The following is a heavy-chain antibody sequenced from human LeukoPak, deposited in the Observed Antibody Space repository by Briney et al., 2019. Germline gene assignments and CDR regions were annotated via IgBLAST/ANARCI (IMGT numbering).Heavy chain of an antibody. V-gene: IGHV3-7*01. CDR3: AREKKGYSGYDTTGTFDY. D-gene: IGHD5-12*01. CDR2: IKQDGSQK. Sequence: GGSLRLSCAASGFTFNSYWMNWVRQAPGKGLEWVANIKQDGSQKYYVDSVKGRFTISRDNAKNSLYLQMNSLRAEDTAVYYCAREKKGYSGYDTTGTFDYWGQGTLVTVSS. J-gene: IGHJ4*02. CDR1: GFTFNSYW.